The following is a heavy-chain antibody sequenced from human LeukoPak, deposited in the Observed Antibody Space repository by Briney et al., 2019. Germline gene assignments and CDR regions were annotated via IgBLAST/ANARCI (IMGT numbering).Heavy chain of an antibody. CDR3: VTYYFDSSGPKKNY. CDR2: INHSGST. V-gene: IGHV4-34*01. CDR1: GGSFSGYY. J-gene: IGHJ4*02. Sequence: KSSETLSLTCAVYGGSFSGYYWSWIRQPPGKGLEWIGEINHSGSTNYNPSLKSRVTISVDTPKKQFSLKLSSVTAADTAVYYCVTYYFDSSGPKKNYWGQGTLVTVSS. D-gene: IGHD3-22*01.